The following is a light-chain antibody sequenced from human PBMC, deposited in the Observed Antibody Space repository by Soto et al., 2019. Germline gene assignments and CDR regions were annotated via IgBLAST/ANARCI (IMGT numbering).Light chain of an antibody. CDR2: ATY. V-gene: IGKV1-16*02. Sequence: DIQMTQSPSSLSASVGDRVTITCRASQGINNYVAWFQRKPGRAPKSLIYATYSLQSGVPSKFSASGSGTEFTLTISSLQPEDFATYYCQQYDTFPRTFGQGTKVEI. CDR3: QQYDTFPRT. CDR1: QGINNY. J-gene: IGKJ1*01.